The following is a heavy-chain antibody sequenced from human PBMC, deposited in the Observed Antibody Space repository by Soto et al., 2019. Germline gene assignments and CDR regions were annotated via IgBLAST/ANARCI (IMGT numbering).Heavy chain of an antibody. Sequence: EVQLVESGGGLVQPGRSLRLSCAASGFTFGAYAMHWVRQAPGKGLEWVSGITWNSGSIGYADSVKGRFTISRDNAKDSLYLQMNSLRAEDTALYYCAKGKYCSSTSCYLGNWFDPWGQGTLVTVSS. J-gene: IGHJ5*02. V-gene: IGHV3-9*01. D-gene: IGHD2-2*01. CDR3: AKGKYCSSTSCYLGNWFDP. CDR1: GFTFGAYA. CDR2: ITWNSGSI.